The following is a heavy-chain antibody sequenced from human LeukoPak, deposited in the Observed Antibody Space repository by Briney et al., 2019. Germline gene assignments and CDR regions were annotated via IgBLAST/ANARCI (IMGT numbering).Heavy chain of an antibody. V-gene: IGHV3-30*18. CDR3: AKDLVAVAATDYYGMDV. J-gene: IGHJ6*02. D-gene: IGHD6-19*01. CDR1: GFTFSSYG. Sequence: GGSLRLSCAASGFTFSSYGMHWVRQAPGKGLEWVAVISYDGSNKYYADSVKGRFTISRDNSKNTLYLQVNSLRAEDTAVYYCAKDLVAVAATDYYGMDVWGQGTTVTVSS. CDR2: ISYDGSNK.